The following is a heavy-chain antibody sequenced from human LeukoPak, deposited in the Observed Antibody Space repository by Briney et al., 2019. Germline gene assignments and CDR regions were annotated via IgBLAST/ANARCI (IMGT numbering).Heavy chain of an antibody. Sequence: GGSLRLSCAASGFTFSSYWMSWVRQAPGKGLEWVANIKQDGSEKYYVDSVKGRFTISRDNAENTLYLQMNSLRAEDTAVYYCARAGIPIYYYYMDVWGKGTTVTISS. CDR1: GFTFSSYW. D-gene: IGHD3-10*01. V-gene: IGHV3-7*01. CDR2: IKQDGSEK. J-gene: IGHJ6*03. CDR3: ARAGIPIYYYYMDV.